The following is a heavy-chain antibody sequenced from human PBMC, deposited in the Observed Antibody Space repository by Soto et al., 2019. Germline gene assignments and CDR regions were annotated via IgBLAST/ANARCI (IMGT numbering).Heavy chain of an antibody. CDR3: ARAPYGDYAFDP. D-gene: IGHD4-17*01. J-gene: IGHJ5*02. CDR2: IDHSGST. Sequence: QLQLQESGSGLVKPSQTLSLTCAVSGGSISSGGYTWSWIRQPPGKGLEWIGYIDHSGSTYYNPSLKSRVTISVDRSKHQFSLKLSSVTAADTAVYYCARAPYGDYAFDPWGQGTLVNVSS. CDR1: GGSISSGGYT. V-gene: IGHV4-30-2*01.